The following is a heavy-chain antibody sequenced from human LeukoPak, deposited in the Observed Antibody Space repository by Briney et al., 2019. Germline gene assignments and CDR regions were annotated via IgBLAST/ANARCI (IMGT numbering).Heavy chain of an antibody. D-gene: IGHD3-3*01. CDR2: IYPGDSDT. CDR3: ARRKHDFWSAPGWFDP. V-gene: IGHV5-51*01. Sequence: GESLKISCKGSGYSFTSYWIGWVRQMPGKGLEWMGIIYPGDSDTRYSPSFQGQVTISADKSICTAYLQWSSPKASDTAMYYCARRKHDFWSAPGWFDPWGQGTLVTVSS. J-gene: IGHJ5*02. CDR1: GYSFTSYW.